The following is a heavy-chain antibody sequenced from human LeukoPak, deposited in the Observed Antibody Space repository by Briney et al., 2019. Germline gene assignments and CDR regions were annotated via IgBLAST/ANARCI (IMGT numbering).Heavy chain of an antibody. D-gene: IGHD3-22*01. CDR1: GFTFSSNY. CDR2: IYSGGST. Sequence: GGSLRLSCAASGFTFSSNYMSWVRQAPGKGLEWVSVIYSGGSTYYTDSVKGRFTVSIDTSKNTLYLQMNSLTADDTAVYYCARAPFTYDSSGDSFDIWGQGTMVTVSS. CDR3: ARAPFTYDSSGDSFDI. J-gene: IGHJ3*02. V-gene: IGHV3-66*01.